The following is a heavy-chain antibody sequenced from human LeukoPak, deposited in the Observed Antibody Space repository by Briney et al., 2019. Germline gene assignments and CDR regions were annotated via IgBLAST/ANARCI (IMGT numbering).Heavy chain of an antibody. J-gene: IGHJ5*02. V-gene: IGHV4-4*08. CDR2: IYTSGST. CDR3: ARVGYSSSWYFDP. Sequence: SETLSLTCSVSDDSITMYYWTWIRQPPGKGLEWIGRIYTSGSTNYNPSLKSRVTISVDTSKNQFSLKLSSVTAADTAVYYCARVGYSSSWYFDPWGQGTLVTVSS. CDR1: DDSITMYY. D-gene: IGHD6-13*01.